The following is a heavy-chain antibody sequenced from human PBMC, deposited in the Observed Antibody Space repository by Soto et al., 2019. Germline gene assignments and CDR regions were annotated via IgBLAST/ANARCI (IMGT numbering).Heavy chain of an antibody. J-gene: IGHJ4*02. CDR2: IIPIFGTA. Sequence: GASVKVSCKASGGTFSSYAISWVRQAPGQGLEWMGGIIPIFGTANYAQKFQGRVTITADESTSTAYMELSSLRSEDTAVYYCARVRDGYNQYYFDYWGQGTLVTVSS. D-gene: IGHD5-12*01. CDR3: ARVRDGYNQYYFDY. V-gene: IGHV1-69*13. CDR1: GGTFSSYA.